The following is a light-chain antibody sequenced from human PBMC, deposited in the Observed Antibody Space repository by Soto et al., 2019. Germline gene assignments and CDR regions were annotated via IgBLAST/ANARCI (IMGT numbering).Light chain of an antibody. CDR1: QSVSSNH. J-gene: IGKJ2*01. Sequence: EIVLTQSPGSLSLSPRERATLSCRASQSVSSNHLAWYQQKPGQAPRLLIYGASRRATGIPDRFSGSGSGTEFTLTITSLQSEDFAVYYCQQYENWPYTFGQGTKLEIK. CDR3: QQYENWPYT. CDR2: GAS. V-gene: IGKV3-20*01.